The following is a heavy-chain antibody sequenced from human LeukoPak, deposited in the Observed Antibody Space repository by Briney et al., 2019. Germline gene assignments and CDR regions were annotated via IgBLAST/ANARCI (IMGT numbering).Heavy chain of an antibody. CDR2: IYYSGST. CDR3: ARQGYYYMDV. V-gene: IGHV4-59*08. Sequence: PSGTLSLTCTVSGGSISSYYWSWTRQPPGKGLEWIGYIYYSGSTNYNPSLKSRVTISVDTSKNQFSLKLSSVTAADTAVYYCARQGYYYMDVWGKGTTVTVSS. CDR1: GGSISSYY. J-gene: IGHJ6*03.